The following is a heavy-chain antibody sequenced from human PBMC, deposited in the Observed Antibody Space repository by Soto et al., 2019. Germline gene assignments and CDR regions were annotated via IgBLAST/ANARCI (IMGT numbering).Heavy chain of an antibody. D-gene: IGHD1-26*01. CDR1: GFTFSSYA. CDR2: ISYDGSNK. J-gene: IGHJ3*02. CDR3: ARDKSWELLWGAFDI. Sequence: SLRLSCAASGFTFSSYAMHWVRQAPGKGLEWVAVISYDGSNKYYADSVKGRFTISRDNSKNTLYLQMNSLRAEDTAVYYCARDKSWELLWGAFDIWGQGTMVTVSS. V-gene: IGHV3-30-3*01.